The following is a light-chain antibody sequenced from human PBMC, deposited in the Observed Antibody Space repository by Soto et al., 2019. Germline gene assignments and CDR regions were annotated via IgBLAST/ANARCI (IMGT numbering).Light chain of an antibody. CDR3: QTWGTGIQV. CDR2: LNSDGSH. V-gene: IGLV4-69*01. Sequence: QSVLTQSPSASASLGASVKLTCTLSSGHSSYAIAWHQQQPEKGPPYLMKLNSDGSHSKGDGIPDRFSGSSSGAERYLTISSLQSEDEADYYCQTWGTGIQVFGGGTKVTVL. CDR1: SGHSSYA. J-gene: IGLJ3*02.